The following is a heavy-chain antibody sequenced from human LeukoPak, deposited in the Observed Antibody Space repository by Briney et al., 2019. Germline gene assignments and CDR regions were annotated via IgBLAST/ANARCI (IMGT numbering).Heavy chain of an antibody. V-gene: IGHV3-7*04. CDR2: IKEGGSEK. Sequence: GGSLRLSCAASGFTFSSYWMSWVRQAPGKGLERVANIKEGGSEKYYVDSVKGRFIISRDNAKNSLYLQMNSLRTEDAAVYYCARGSSLDYWGQGTLVTVSS. D-gene: IGHD3-10*01. J-gene: IGHJ4*02. CDR1: GFTFSSYW. CDR3: ARGSSLDY.